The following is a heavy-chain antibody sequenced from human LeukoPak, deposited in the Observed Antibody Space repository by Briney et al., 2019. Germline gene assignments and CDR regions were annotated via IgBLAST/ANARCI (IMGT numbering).Heavy chain of an antibody. J-gene: IGHJ4*02. CDR3: AREGGSYYRKLYFDY. Sequence: GGSLRLSCAASGFIFNNAWMSWVRQAPGKGLEWVGRIKSKTDDGTTDYAAPVKGRFTISRDESKSTLYLQMNSLKTEDTAVYYCAREGGSYYRKLYFDYWGQGTLVTDSS. CDR2: IKSKTDDGTT. D-gene: IGHD1-26*01. CDR1: GFIFNNAW. V-gene: IGHV3-15*01.